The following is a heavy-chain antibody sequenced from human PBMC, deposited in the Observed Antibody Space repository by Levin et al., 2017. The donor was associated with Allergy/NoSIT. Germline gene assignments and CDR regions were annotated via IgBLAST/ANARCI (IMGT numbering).Heavy chain of an antibody. V-gene: IGHV3-11*01. J-gene: IGHJ3*02. CDR2: ISISGSNI. D-gene: IGHD4-23*01. Sequence: GESLKISCAASGFTFSDYYMTWIRQAPGKGLEWVSYISISGSNIYYADSVKGRFTISRDNAKNSLFLQMNSLRADDTAVYYCARDRRSQVVKDAYDIWGQGTMVTVSS. CDR3: ARDRRSQVVKDAYDI. CDR1: GFTFSDYY.